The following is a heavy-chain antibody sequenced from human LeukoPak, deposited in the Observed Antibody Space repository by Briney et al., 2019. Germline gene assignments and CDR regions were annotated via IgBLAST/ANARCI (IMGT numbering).Heavy chain of an antibody. Sequence: GASVKVSCKASGYSFTGYFLHWVRQAPGHGLEWMGWINPNNGLTNYTQKFKGRVTMTRDTSSATGYMELNRLTSDDTAVFYCARAWGSLYYFDHWGQGTLVTVSS. CDR3: ARAWGSLYYFDH. D-gene: IGHD3-16*01. CDR2: INPNNGLT. CDR1: GYSFTGYF. J-gene: IGHJ4*02. V-gene: IGHV1-2*02.